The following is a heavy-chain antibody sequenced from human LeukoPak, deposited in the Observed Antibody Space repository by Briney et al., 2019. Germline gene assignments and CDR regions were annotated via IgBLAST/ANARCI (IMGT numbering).Heavy chain of an antibody. V-gene: IGHV4-4*07. CDR1: GGSISSYY. CDR2: IYSGGNT. CDR3: ARGPYGSGSYAFNI. Sequence: PSETLSLTCTVSGGSISSYYWSWIRQPAGKGLEWIGRIYSGGNTNYNPSLKTRVTMSVDTSKNQFSLKPTSVTAADTAVYYCARGPYGSGSYAFNIWGQGTMVTVSS. J-gene: IGHJ3*02. D-gene: IGHD3-10*01.